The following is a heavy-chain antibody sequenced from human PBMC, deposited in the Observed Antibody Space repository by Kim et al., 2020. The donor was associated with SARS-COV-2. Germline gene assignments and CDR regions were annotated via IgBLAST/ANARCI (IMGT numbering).Heavy chain of an antibody. V-gene: IGHV4-34*01. CDR2: ST. CDR3: ARDRWRTFDI. J-gene: IGHJ3*02. Sequence: STDYNPSLKSRVTISVDTSKNQFSLKLSSVTAADTAVYYCARDRWRTFDIWGQGTMVTVSS. D-gene: IGHD6-13*01.